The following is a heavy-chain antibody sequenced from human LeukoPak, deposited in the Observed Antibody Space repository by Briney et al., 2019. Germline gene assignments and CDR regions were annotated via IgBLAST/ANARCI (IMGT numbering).Heavy chain of an antibody. CDR2: IKQDGSEK. CDR3: GRFTRSGDSVY. D-gene: IGHD7-27*01. CDR1: GFTFSSYW. J-gene: IGHJ4*02. Sequence: GGSLRLSCAASGFTFSSYWMSWVRQAPGKGLEWVANIKQDGSEKQYVDSVKGRFAISRANAENSLYLQMNSLKAEDTALYYCGRFTRSGDSVYWGQGTLVTVSS. V-gene: IGHV3-7*04.